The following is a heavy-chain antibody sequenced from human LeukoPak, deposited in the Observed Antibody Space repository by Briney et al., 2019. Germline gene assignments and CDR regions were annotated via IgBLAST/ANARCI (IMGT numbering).Heavy chain of an antibody. D-gene: IGHD6-19*01. J-gene: IGHJ4*02. CDR3: ARDIRPLGGWSSFFDY. CDR1: VFTFSTFE. CDR2: TSSNGSVK. Sequence: GGSLRLXCAASVFTFSTFEMSWVRQAPGKGLESVAYTSSNGSVKYYADSVKGRFTISRDNAKNSLYLQMNSLRAEDTAIYYCARDIRPLGGWSSFFDYWGQGTLVTVSS. V-gene: IGHV3-48*03.